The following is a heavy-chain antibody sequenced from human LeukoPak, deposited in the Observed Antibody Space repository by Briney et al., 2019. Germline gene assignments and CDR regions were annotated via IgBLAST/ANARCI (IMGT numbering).Heavy chain of an antibody. D-gene: IGHD6-13*01. CDR1: GFTFSSYW. CDR3: AIQAGTVD. CDR2: LNSDGSST. J-gene: IGHJ4*02. V-gene: IGHV3-74*01. Sequence: GGSLRLSCAASGFTFSSYWMHWVRQTPGKGLVWVSRLNSDGSSTSYADSVKGRFTISRDNAKNTLYLQMNSLRAEDTAVYYCAIQAGTVDWGQGTLVSVSS.